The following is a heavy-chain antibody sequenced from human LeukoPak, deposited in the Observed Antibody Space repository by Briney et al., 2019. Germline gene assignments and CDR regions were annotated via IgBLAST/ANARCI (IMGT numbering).Heavy chain of an antibody. CDR1: GYTFTNYG. CDR2: ITTYNGYT. J-gene: IGHJ4*02. Sequence: ASVKVSCKASGYTFTNYGISWMRQAPGQGLEWMGWITTYNGYTNYAQKFQGRVTMTTDTSTSTAYMELRRLRSDDAAVYYCARLSGSYYIFDYWGQGTLVTVSS. V-gene: IGHV1-18*01. CDR3: ARLSGSYYIFDY. D-gene: IGHD1-26*01.